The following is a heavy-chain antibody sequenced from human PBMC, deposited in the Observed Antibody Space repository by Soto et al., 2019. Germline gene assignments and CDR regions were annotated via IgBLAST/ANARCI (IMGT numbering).Heavy chain of an antibody. J-gene: IGHJ6*02. CDR3: ARVRSTYYDILTGYRYYYYGMDV. V-gene: IGHV1-2*02. D-gene: IGHD3-9*01. CDR2: INPNSGGT. CDR1: GYTFTGYY. Sequence: GASVKVSCKASGYTFTGYYMHWVRQAPGQGLEWMGWINPNSGGTNYAQKFQGRVTMTRDTSISTAYMELSRLRSDDTAVYYCARVRSTYYDILTGYRYYYYGMDVWGQGTTVTVS.